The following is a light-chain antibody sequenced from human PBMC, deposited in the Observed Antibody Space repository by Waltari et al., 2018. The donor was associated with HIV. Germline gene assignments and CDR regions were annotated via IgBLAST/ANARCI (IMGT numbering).Light chain of an antibody. J-gene: IGLJ3*02. CDR1: SRDVGVYKY. CDR2: DVN. V-gene: IGLV2-11*01. CDR3: CSYAGSYTWV. Sequence: QSALTQSRSVSGSPGQSVTISCPGTSRDVGVYKYVSWYQQHPGKVPKLMIYDVNKRPSGVPDRFSGSKSANTASLTISGLQAEDEADYYCCSYAGSYTWVFGGGTKLTVL.